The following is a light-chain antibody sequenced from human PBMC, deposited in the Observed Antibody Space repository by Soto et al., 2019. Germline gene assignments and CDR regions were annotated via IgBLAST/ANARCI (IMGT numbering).Light chain of an antibody. V-gene: IGKV3-20*01. CDR2: AAS. CDR3: QQYDSSLYT. J-gene: IGKJ2*01. Sequence: EIVLTQSPGTLSLSPGERATLSCRASQSVSSSYLAWYQQKPGQAPRLLIYAASSRAAGIPDRFSGGGSGTDFTLTISRLEPEDFAGYYCQQYDSSLYTFGQGTKREIK. CDR1: QSVSSSY.